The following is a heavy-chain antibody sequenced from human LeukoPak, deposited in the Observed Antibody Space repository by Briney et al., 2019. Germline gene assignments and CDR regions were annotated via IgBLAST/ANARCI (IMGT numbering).Heavy chain of an antibody. CDR3: ARTSGGFDY. V-gene: IGHV3-21*01. Sequence: GGSLRLSCAASGFTFSGYGMNWVRQAPGKGLEWVSSISSSSTYIYYADSVKGRFTISRDNAKNSLYLQMDSLRAEDTAVYYCARTSGGFDYWGQGTLVTVSS. D-gene: IGHD1-26*01. CDR1: GFTFSGYG. J-gene: IGHJ4*02. CDR2: ISSSSTYI.